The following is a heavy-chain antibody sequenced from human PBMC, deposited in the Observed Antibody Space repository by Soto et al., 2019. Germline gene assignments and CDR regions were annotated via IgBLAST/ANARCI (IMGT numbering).Heavy chain of an antibody. J-gene: IGHJ4*02. D-gene: IGHD3-22*01. CDR1: GFTFSSYG. CDR3: ARGEGYDSSRFDY. Sequence: GGSLRLSCAASGFTFSSYGMHWVRRAPGKGLEWVAVISYDGRNEYYADFVKGRITISRDNSKNTMYLQVNSLRAEDTAVYYCARGEGYDSSRFDYWGQGTLVTVSS. V-gene: IGHV3-30*03. CDR2: ISYDGRNE.